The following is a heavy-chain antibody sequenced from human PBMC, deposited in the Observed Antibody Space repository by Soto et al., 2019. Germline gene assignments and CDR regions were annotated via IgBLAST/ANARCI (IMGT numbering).Heavy chain of an antibody. CDR2: IHPGDSDT. Sequence: GESLKISCKGSGFIFADFWIGWVRQMPGKGLEWVGIIHPGDSDTQYSPSFQGQVTISADKSISTAYLQWSSLKASDTAMYYCARVHHSSSSPDSFDYWGQGTLVTVSS. D-gene: IGHD6-6*01. V-gene: IGHV5-51*01. CDR3: ARVHHSSSSPDSFDY. J-gene: IGHJ4*02. CDR1: GFIFADFW.